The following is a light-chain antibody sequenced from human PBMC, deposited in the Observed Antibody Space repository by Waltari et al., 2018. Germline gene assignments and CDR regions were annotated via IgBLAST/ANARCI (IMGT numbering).Light chain of an antibody. Sequence: CTASQSIGKYLVWYQQKPGQAPRLLIYGASTRATGIPDRFSGGGSGTDFSLSITRLEPEDFAVYYCQHYVRLPATFGQGTTVEI. J-gene: IGKJ1*01. CDR1: QSIGKY. CDR3: QHYVRLPAT. V-gene: IGKV3-20*01. CDR2: GAS.